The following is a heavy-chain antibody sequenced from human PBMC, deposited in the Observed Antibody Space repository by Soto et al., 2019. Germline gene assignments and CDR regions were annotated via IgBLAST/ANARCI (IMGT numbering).Heavy chain of an antibody. CDR3: ERYLSRDTFDY. J-gene: IGHJ4*02. V-gene: IGHV4-34*01. Sequence: SETLSLTCAVYGGSFSGYYWSWIRQPPGKGLEWIGEINHSGSTNYNPSLKSRVTISVDTSKNQFSLKLSSVTAADTAVYYCERYLSRDTFDYWGQGTLVTVSS. D-gene: IGHD2-21*01. CDR2: INHSGST. CDR1: GGSFSGYY.